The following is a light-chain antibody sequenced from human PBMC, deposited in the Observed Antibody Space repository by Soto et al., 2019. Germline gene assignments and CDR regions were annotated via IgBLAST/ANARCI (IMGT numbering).Light chain of an antibody. V-gene: IGKV1-39*01. CDR1: QSISTY. Sequence: DIQMTQSPSSRSASVVSRVSITCRASQSISTYLNWFQQRPGKAPKVLIYDASSLQSGVPSRFSGSGSGTDFTLTISSLQPEDFATYYCQQSYSTPITFGQGTRLEI. CDR3: QQSYSTPIT. J-gene: IGKJ5*01. CDR2: DAS.